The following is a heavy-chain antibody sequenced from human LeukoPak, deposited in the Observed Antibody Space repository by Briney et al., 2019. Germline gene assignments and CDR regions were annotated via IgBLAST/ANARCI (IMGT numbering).Heavy chain of an antibody. CDR3: ARVPRHCANGVCYSYFDY. J-gene: IGHJ4*02. D-gene: IGHD2-8*01. Sequence: PSETLSLTCTVSGGSISSYYWSWIRQPAGKGLEWIGRINTSGSTNYNPSLKSRVTMSVDTSKNQFSLKVSSVTAADTAVYNCARVPRHCANGVCYSYFDYWGQGTLVTVSS. V-gene: IGHV4-4*07. CDR1: GGSISSYY. CDR2: INTSGST.